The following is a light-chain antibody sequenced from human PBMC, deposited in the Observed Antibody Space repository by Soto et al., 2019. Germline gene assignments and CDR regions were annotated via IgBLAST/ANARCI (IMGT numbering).Light chain of an antibody. V-gene: IGKV2D-29*01. CDR2: ELS. CDR3: MQSIELPPV. J-gene: IGKJ5*01. Sequence: EIGMSQSPLSLVVGLGQAASISCKSSQSLLHHDRKPYLYWYVQKPGQPPQLLIYELSHRFFGVSDRFSGSGSGTDFTLKISRVEAEDVGVYYCMQSIELPPVFGQGTRLEI. CDR1: QSLLHHDRKPY.